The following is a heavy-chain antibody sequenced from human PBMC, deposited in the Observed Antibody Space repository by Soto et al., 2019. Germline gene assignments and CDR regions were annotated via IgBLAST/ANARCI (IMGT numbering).Heavy chain of an antibody. CDR1: GGSLSSYY. CDR3: ARHAGYEYYFDY. J-gene: IGHJ4*02. D-gene: IGHD6-13*01. CDR2: IYYSGST. V-gene: IGHV4-59*08. Sequence: ASETLSLTCTVSGGSLSSYYWSWIPQPPGKGLEWIGYIYYSGSTNYNPSLKSRVTISVDTSKNRFSLKLSSVTAADTAVYYCARHAGYEYYFDYWGQGTLVTVSS.